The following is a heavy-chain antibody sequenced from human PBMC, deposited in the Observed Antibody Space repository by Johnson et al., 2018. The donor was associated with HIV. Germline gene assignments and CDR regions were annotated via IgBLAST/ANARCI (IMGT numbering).Heavy chain of an antibody. D-gene: IGHD6-6*01. Sequence: VQLVESGGGVVQPGRSLRLSCAASGFTFSSYAMHWVRQAPAKGLEWVAVISNDGTNTYYADSVKGRFTISRDNSRNSVSLQMIILRPKDTAMYYCASGVTARAPLLIWGQGTMVTVSS. J-gene: IGHJ3*02. V-gene: IGHV3-30*04. CDR2: ISNDGTNT. CDR3: ASGVTARAPLLI. CDR1: GFTFSSYA.